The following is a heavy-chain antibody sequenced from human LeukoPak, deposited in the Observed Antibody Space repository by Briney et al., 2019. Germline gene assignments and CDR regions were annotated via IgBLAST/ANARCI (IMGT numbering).Heavy chain of an antibody. CDR1: GYTFTGYY. J-gene: IGHJ6*02. Sequence: ASVKVSCKASGYTFTGYYMHWVRQAPGQGLEWMGRINPNIGGTNYAQKFQGRVTMTRDTSISTAYMELSRLRSDDTAVYYCAVSGVVPAAIGRIYYYYGMDVWGQGTTVTVSS. CDR2: INPNIGGT. CDR3: AVSGVVPAAIGRIYYYYGMDV. D-gene: IGHD2-2*01. V-gene: IGHV1-2*06.